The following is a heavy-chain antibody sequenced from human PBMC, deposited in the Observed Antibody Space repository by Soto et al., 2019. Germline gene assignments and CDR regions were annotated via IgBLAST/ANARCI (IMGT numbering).Heavy chain of an antibody. V-gene: IGHV5-51*01. CDR2: IYPGDSDT. CDR3: ARQSPTTVTKDYYYYGMDV. CDR1: GYSFTSYW. J-gene: IGHJ6*02. Sequence: PGESLKISCKGSGYSFTSYWIGWVRQMPGKGLEWMGIIYPGDSDTRYSPSFQGQVTISADKSISTAYLQWSSLKASDTAMYYCARQSPTTVTKDYYYYGMDVWGQGTTVTVSS. D-gene: IGHD4-17*01.